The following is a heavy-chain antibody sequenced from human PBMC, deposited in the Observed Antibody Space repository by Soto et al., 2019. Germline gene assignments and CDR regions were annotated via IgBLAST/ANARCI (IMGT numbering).Heavy chain of an antibody. V-gene: IGHV3-11*06. CDR1: GFTFSDYY. J-gene: IGHJ4*02. D-gene: IGHD1-26*01. CDR3: ARVGSGTYWFEY. Sequence: PGGSLRLSCAASGFTFSDYYMSWIRQAPGKGLEWVSYISSSSSYTNYADSVKGRFTISRDNAKNSLYLQMNSLRAEDTVVYYCARVGSGTYWFEYWGQGTLVTVSS. CDR2: ISSSSSYT.